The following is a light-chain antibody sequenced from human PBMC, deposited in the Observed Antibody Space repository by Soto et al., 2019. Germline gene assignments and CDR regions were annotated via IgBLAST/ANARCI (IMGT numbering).Light chain of an antibody. V-gene: IGKV1-12*01. CDR1: QTISSW. J-gene: IGKJ2*01. CDR3: QQANSFPYT. CDR2: AAS. Sequence: DIQMTQSPSTLSGSVGDRVTITCRASQTISSWLAWYQQKPGKAPKLLIYAASTLRSGVPSRFRGSGSGTDFTFTISSLQPDDFATYCCQQANSFPYTFGQGTKVDIK.